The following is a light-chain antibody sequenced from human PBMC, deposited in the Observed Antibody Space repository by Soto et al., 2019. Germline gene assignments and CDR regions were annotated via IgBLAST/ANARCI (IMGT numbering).Light chain of an antibody. J-gene: IGKJ1*01. CDR2: KAS. CDR3: QQYHIYSGT. V-gene: IGKV1-5*03. CDR1: QTIDSW. Sequence: DIQMTQSPSTLSASVGDRVTITCRASQTIDSWLAWYQQRPGKPPNLLIYKASTWASGVPSRFSGSGSGTEFTLTINSLQPDDFATYYCQQYHIYSGTFGQGTKVDI.